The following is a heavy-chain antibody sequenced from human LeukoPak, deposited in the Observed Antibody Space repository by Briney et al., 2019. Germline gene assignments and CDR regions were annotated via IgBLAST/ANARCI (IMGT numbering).Heavy chain of an antibody. CDR1: GFTFDDYA. Sequence: SGGSLRLSCAASGFTFDDYAMHWVRHAPGKGLEAVSGISWNSGSIVYADSVKGRFTISRDNAKNSLYLQMNSLRAEDTALYYCAREILAPGKTHDYWGQGPLVTVSS. CDR3: AREILAPGKTHDY. V-gene: IGHV3-9*01. CDR2: ISWNSGSI. J-gene: IGHJ4*02.